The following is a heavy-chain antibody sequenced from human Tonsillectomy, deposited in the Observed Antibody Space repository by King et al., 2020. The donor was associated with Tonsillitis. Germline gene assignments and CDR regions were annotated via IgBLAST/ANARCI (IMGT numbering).Heavy chain of an antibody. V-gene: IGHV1-46*01. CDR2: VNPSGGGT. Sequence: QLVQSGAEVKKPGASVKVSCKASGFTFTSYLLHWVRQAPGQGLEWLGIVNPSGGGTTYAQKFQGRVTMTRDTSTSTVYMELSSLRSEDTAVYYCERGGVRLWLHYIDYWGQGTLVTVSS. D-gene: IGHD5-18*01. CDR3: ERGGVRLWLHYIDY. J-gene: IGHJ4*02. CDR1: GFTFTSYL.